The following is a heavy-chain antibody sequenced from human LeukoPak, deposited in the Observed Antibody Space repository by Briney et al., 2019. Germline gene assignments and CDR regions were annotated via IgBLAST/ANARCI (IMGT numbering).Heavy chain of an antibody. CDR1: GFTFSSYG. J-gene: IGHJ4*02. V-gene: IGHV3-30*18. Sequence: GGSLRLSCAASGFTFSSYGMHWVRQAPGKGLEWVAVISYDGSNKYYADSVKGRFTISRDNSKNTLYLQMNSLRAEDTAVYYCAKDRGVAAHQFFDYWGQGTLVTVSS. CDR2: ISYDGSNK. CDR3: AKDRGVAAHQFFDY. D-gene: IGHD2-15*01.